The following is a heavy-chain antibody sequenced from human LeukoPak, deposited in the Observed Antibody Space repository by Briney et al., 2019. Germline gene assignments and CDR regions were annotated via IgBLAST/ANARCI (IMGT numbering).Heavy chain of an antibody. CDR1: GFTFRSYA. D-gene: IGHD6-6*01. Sequence: PGGSLRLSCAASGFTFRSYAMSWVRQAPGKGLEWVASITASGGSTYSADSVKGRFTISRHNSKNTLYLQMNSLRAEDTAVYYCAKGSRAARPYYFDYWGQGTLVSVSS. J-gene: IGHJ4*02. CDR3: AKGSRAARPYYFDY. V-gene: IGHV3-23*01. CDR2: ITASGGST.